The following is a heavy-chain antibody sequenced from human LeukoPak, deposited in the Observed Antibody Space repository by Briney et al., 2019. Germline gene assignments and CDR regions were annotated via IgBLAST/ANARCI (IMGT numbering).Heavy chain of an antibody. J-gene: IGHJ6*02. V-gene: IGHV3-21*01. Sequence: GGSLRLSCAASGFTFRSHSMNWVRQAPGKGLERVSSISSSSTYIYYADSVKGRFTISRDNAKNSLYLQMSSLRAEDTAVYYCARGQSPVEMATVDGGYGMDVWGQGTTVTVSS. CDR3: ARGQSPVEMATVDGGYGMDV. CDR2: ISSSSTYI. D-gene: IGHD5-24*01. CDR1: GFTFRSHS.